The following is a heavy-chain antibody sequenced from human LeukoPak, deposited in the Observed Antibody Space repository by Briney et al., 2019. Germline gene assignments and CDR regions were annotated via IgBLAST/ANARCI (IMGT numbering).Heavy chain of an antibody. CDR3: ARDSADYYDSRELDY. J-gene: IGHJ4*02. CDR1: GGTFSSYA. Sequence: ASVKVSCKASGGTFSSYAISWVRQAPGQGLEWMGGIIPIFGTANYAQKFQGRVTITADESTSTAYMELSSLRAEDTALYYCARDSADYYDSRELDYWGQGTLVTVSS. D-gene: IGHD3-22*01. V-gene: IGHV1-69*13. CDR2: IIPIFGTA.